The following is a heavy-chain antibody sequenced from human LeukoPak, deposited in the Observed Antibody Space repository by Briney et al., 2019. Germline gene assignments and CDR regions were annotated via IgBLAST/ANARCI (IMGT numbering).Heavy chain of an antibody. V-gene: IGHV1-8*03. D-gene: IGHD5-12*01. CDR3: ARIDIVASKYYYYYYMDV. CDR2: MNPNSGNT. CDR1: GYTFTSYD. Sequence: ASVKVSCKASGYTFTSYDINWVRQATGQGLEWMGWMNPNSGNTGYAQKFQGRVTITRNTSISTAYMELSSLRSEDTAVYYCARIDIVASKYYYYYYMDVWGKGTTVTVSS. J-gene: IGHJ6*03.